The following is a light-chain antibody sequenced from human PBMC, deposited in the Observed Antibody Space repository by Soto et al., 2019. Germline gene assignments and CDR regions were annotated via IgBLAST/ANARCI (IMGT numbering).Light chain of an antibody. J-gene: IGKJ1*01. CDR3: QQYYSYPWT. CDR1: QSISSW. V-gene: IGKV1-5*03. Sequence: DIQMTQSPSTLSASVGDRVTITCRASQSISSWLAWYQQKPGKAPKLLIYKASSLESGVPSRFSGSGSGTESTLTISSLQPDDFATYYCQQYYSYPWTCGQGTNVEIK. CDR2: KAS.